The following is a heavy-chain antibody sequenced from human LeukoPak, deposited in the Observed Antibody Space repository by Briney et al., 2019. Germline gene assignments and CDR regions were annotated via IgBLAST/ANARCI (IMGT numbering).Heavy chain of an antibody. Sequence: GGSLRLSCAASGFTVSSNYMSWVRQTPGRGLEWVANIKEDGSEKNYVDSVKGRFTLSRDNAKNSLYLQMNSLRAEDTAVYYCARSGSDFDYWGQGTLVSVSS. CDR2: IKEDGSEK. CDR3: ARSGSDFDY. CDR1: GFTVSSNY. D-gene: IGHD3-3*01. V-gene: IGHV3-7*01. J-gene: IGHJ4*02.